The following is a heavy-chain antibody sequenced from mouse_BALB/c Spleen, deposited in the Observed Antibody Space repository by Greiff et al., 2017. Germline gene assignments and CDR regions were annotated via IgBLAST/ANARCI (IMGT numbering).Heavy chain of an antibody. J-gene: IGHJ2*01. CDR1: GYSFTGYY. CDR2: IYPYNGFS. Sequence: EVMLVESRPELVKPGASVKISCKASGYSFTGYYMHWVKQSHGKSLEWIGYIYPYNGFSSYNQKFKGKATLTVDKSSSTAYMELRSLTSEDSAVYYCARGGWEYYFDYWGQGTTLTVSS. D-gene: IGHD3-3*01. V-gene: IGHV1-31*01. CDR3: ARGGWEYYFDY.